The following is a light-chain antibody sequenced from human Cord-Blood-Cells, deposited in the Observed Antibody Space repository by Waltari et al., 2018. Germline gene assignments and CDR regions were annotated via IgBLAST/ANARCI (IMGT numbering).Light chain of an antibody. Sequence: DIQMTQSPSFLSASVGDRVTITCRASQSISSNLNWYQQKPGKSPKLLIYAASSLQSGVPSRFSGSGSGTDFTLTISSLQPEDVATYYCQQSYSTFLYTFGQGTKLEIK. CDR2: AAS. CDR3: QQSYSTFLYT. CDR1: QSISSN. V-gene: IGKV1-39*01. J-gene: IGKJ2*01.